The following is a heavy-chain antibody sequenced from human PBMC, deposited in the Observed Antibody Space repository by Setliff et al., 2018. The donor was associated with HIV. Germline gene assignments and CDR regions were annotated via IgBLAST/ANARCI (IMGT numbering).Heavy chain of an antibody. D-gene: IGHD6-19*01. CDR3: AKGSGFHDY. CDR2: IYREYGA. V-gene: IGHV3-53*01. Sequence: HLGGSLRLSCAASGFSISSNYMSWVRQAPGKGLEWVAVIYREYGAYYADSVKGRFTVSRDNSKNTIDLQMHSLRAEDTAVYYCAKGSGFHDYWGQGTRVTVSS. CDR1: GFSISSNY. J-gene: IGHJ4*02.